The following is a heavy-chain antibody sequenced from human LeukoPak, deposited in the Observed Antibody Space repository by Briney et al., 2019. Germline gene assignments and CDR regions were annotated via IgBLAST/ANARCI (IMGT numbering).Heavy chain of an antibody. D-gene: IGHD2-21*02. Sequence: ASVKVSCKASGYTFTSYAMNWVRQAPGQGLEWMGWINTNTGNPTYAQGFTGRFVFSLDTSVSTAYLQISSLKAEDTAVYYCAREPPEYCGGDCYYFDYWGQGTLVTVSS. CDR3: AREPPEYCGGDCYYFDY. V-gene: IGHV7-4-1*02. J-gene: IGHJ4*02. CDR1: GYTFTSYA. CDR2: INTNTGNP.